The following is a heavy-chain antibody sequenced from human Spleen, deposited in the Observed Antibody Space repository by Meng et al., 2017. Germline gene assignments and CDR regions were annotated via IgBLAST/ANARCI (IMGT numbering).Heavy chain of an antibody. CDR2: INDSESN. Sequence: QGCLSQWQAELLSPAEARPPACVVSDGSVSDDYGSSRRQPPGEGLEWIGKINDSESNNSNPSLESRASISVDAPQNNHSLKLISLTSASAAVYYCAKCPTSMANDFDYWGQGTLVTVSS. CDR3: AKCPTSMANDFDY. CDR1: DGSVSDDY. D-gene: IGHD1-1*01. V-gene: IGHV4-34*01. J-gene: IGHJ4*02.